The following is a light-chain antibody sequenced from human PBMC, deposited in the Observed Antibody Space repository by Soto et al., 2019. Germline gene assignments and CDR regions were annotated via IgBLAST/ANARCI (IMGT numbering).Light chain of an antibody. CDR2: AAS. J-gene: IGKJ1*01. CDR3: QRYNSAST. V-gene: IGKV1-27*01. Sequence: DIQMTQSPSSLSASVGDRVTITCRASQAISNALAWYQQKPGKVPELLIYAASTLQSGVPPRFSGSGSGTDFSLTIYSLQPEDVATYYCQRYNSASTFGPGTKVEIK. CDR1: QAISNA.